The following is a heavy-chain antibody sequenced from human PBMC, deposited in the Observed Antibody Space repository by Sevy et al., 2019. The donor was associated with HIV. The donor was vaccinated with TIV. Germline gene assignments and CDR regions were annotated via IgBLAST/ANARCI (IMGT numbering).Heavy chain of an antibody. D-gene: IGHD5-18*01. J-gene: IGHJ4*02. CDR3: ARGKSGYGYALNY. CDR1: GLTFRAFA. Sequence: GGSLRLSCEASGLTFRAFAMTWVRQAPGRGLEGVSVIHSDDTTYHADSVKDRFTISRDNFKNTLYLHMSSLRAEDTAVYYCARGKSGYGYALNYWGQGTLVTVSS. CDR2: IHSDDTT. V-gene: IGHV3-66*01.